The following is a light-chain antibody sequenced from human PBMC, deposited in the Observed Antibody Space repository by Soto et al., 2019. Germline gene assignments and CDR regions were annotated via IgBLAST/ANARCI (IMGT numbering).Light chain of an antibody. CDR2: DAS. Sequence: IVLRHSPATLSLSPGERATLSCRASQSVSSYLAWYQQKPGQAPRLLIYDASNRATGIPARFSGSGSGTDFTLTISSLEPEDFAVYYCQQRSNWPITFGQGTRLEIK. J-gene: IGKJ5*01. CDR3: QQRSNWPIT. CDR1: QSVSSY. V-gene: IGKV3-11*01.